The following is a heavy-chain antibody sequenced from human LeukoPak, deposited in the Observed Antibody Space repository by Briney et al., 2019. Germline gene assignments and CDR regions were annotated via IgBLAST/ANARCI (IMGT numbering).Heavy chain of an antibody. CDR3: ATLVSTRYYFDY. J-gene: IGHJ4*02. V-gene: IGHV4-34*01. CDR2: IYHSGIT. D-gene: IGHD5/OR15-5a*01. Sequence: TSETLSLTCGVYGGSFSGYYWGWIRQPPGKGLEWIGNIYHSGITYYNHFNSSLKSRVTISIDTSKNQFSLRLTSVTAADTAVYFCATLVSTRYYFDYWGQGTLVTVSS. CDR1: GGSFSGYY.